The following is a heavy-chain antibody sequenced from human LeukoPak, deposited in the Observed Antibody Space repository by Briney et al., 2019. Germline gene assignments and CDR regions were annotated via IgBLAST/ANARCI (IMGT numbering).Heavy chain of an antibody. CDR1: GFTFRSYW. V-gene: IGHV3-7*01. D-gene: IGHD2-15*01. CDR3: TKWCRYCREGSCYSWFDP. CDR2: MKGSEE. Sequence: GGSLRLFCAASGFTFRSYWMSWVRQASGKGLEWVAKMKGSEEYYVDSVQGRFTISRDNAKNSVYLQMNVLRVDETAVYYGTKWCRYCREGSCYSWFDPWGQGTLVTVSS. J-gene: IGHJ5*02.